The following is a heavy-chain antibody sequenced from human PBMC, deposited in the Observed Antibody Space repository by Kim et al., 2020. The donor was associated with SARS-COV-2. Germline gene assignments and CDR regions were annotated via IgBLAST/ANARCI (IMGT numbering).Heavy chain of an antibody. Sequence: ASVKVSCKASGYTFIGYFMHWVRRAPGQGLQWMGRINPNSGGTNYAQNFQDRVTMTRDRSTSTAYMEVRRLRLDDTAVYYCTRGGGVDYYGMDVWGQGTT. CDR3: TRGGGVDYYGMDV. D-gene: IGHD3-16*01. V-gene: IGHV1-2*06. J-gene: IGHJ6*02. CDR2: INPNSGGT. CDR1: GYTFIGYF.